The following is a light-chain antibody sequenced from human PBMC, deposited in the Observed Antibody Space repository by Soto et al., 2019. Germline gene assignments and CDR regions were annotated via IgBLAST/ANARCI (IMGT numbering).Light chain of an antibody. CDR3: QVWDGLSDHVI. V-gene: IGLV3-21*02. J-gene: IGLJ2*01. CDR1: NIETKS. Sequence: SYELTQPPSVSVAPGQTARISCGGHNIETKSAHWYQQRPGQAPVLVVHDDRDRPSGIPERFSGLNSGNTDTLTISRVEPEDEADYFCQVWDGLSDHVIFGGGTKLTVL. CDR2: DDR.